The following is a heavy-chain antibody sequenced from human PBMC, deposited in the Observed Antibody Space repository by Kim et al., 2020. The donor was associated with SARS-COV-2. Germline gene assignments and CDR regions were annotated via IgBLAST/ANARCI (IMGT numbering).Heavy chain of an antibody. D-gene: IGHD3-22*01. CDR2: INHSGST. CDR1: VGSFSGYY. V-gene: IGHV4-34*01. J-gene: IGHJ6*02. Sequence: SETLSLTCAVYVGSFSGYYWSWIRQPPGKGLEWIGEINHSGSTNYNPSLKSRVTISVDTSKNQFSLKLSSVTAANTAVYYCARGVRSTMIVVVITPYYYYGIEVWGQGPTVTVS. CDR3: ARGVRSTMIVVVITPYYYYGIEV.